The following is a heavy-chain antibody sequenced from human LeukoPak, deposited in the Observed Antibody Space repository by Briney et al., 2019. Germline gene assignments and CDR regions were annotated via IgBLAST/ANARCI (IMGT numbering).Heavy chain of an antibody. V-gene: IGHV4-59*01. CDR2: IYYSGST. CDR3: ARRAEFYDFWNY. Sequence: SETLSLTCTVSGGSISSYYWSWLRQPPGKGLEWIGYIYYSGSTNYNPSLKSRVTISVDTSKNQFSLKLSSVTAADTAVYYCARRAEFYDFWNYWGQGTLATVSS. D-gene: IGHD3-3*01. J-gene: IGHJ4*02. CDR1: GGSISSYY.